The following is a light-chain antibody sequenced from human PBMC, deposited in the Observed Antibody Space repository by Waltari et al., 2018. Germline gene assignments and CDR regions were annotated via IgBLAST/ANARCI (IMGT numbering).Light chain of an antibody. CDR2: DAS. CDR3: QQSNNWPWT. V-gene: IGKV3-11*01. CDR1: ESISIS. J-gene: IGKJ1*01. Sequence: EIVLTQSPATLSLSPGERATLSCRASESISISLAWHQQKPGQAPRLLIYDASKRASGIPDRFSGSGSGTDFTLTISSPEPEDFAVYYCQQSNNWPWTFGQGTKVEIK.